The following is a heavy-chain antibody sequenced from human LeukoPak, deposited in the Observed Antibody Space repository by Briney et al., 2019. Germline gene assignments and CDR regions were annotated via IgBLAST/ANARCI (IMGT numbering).Heavy chain of an antibody. V-gene: IGHV3-23*01. J-gene: IGHJ4*02. CDR1: GFTFSSYA. CDR3: VRGLDYFDY. CDR2: ITGSGGNT. D-gene: IGHD6-6*01. Sequence: GGSLRLSCAASGFTFSSYAMGWGRQAPGKGLEWVSSITGSGGNTYYADSVKGRFTFSRDNSKNTLHLQMNSLRAEDTAVYYCVRGLDYFDYWGQGTLVTVSS.